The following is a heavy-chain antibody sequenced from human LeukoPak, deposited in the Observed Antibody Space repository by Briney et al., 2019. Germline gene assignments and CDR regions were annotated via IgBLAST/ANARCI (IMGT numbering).Heavy chain of an antibody. J-gene: IGHJ4*02. CDR2: INHSGST. CDR1: GGSFSGYY. D-gene: IGHD5-18*01. CDR3: ARVLRAASWRSYDY. V-gene: IGHV4-34*01. Sequence: PSETLSLTCAVYGGSFSGYYWSWIRQPPGKGLEWIGEINHSGSTNYNPSLKSRVTISVDTSSNQFSLRLNSMTAADTAVYYCARVLRAASWRSYDYWGQGSQVTVSS.